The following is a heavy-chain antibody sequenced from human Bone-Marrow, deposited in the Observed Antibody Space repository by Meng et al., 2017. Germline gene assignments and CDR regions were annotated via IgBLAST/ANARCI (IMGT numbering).Heavy chain of an antibody. V-gene: IGHV3-11*01. Sequence: GESLKISCAASGFTFSDYYMSWIRQAPGKGLEWVSYISSSVSNIYYADSVKGRFTISRDNAKNSLYLQMRSQRAEDTDVYYGARDSWKLGPYTSDCWGQGTMVTVSS. J-gene: IGHJ4*02. D-gene: IGHD7-27*01. CDR1: GFTFSDYY. CDR3: ARDSWKLGPYTSDC. CDR2: ISSSVSNI.